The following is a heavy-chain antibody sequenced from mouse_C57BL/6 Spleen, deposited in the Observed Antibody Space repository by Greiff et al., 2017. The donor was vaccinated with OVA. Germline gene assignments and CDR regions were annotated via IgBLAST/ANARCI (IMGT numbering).Heavy chain of an antibody. CDR3: ARGGGYSGDY. D-gene: IGHD2-14*01. CDR2: INPGSGGT. Sequence: QAQLQQSGAELVRPGTSVKVSCKASGYAFTNYLIEWVKQRPGQGLEWIGVINPGSGGTNYNEKFKGKATLTADKSSSTAYMQLSSLTSEDSAVYFCARGGGYSGDYWGQGTSVTVSS. CDR1: GYAFTNYL. J-gene: IGHJ4*01. V-gene: IGHV1-54*01.